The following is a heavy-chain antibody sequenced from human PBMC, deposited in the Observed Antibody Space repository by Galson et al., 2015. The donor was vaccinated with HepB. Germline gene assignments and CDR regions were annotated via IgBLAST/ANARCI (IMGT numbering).Heavy chain of an antibody. D-gene: IGHD1-26*01. J-gene: IGHJ4*02. CDR1: GGTFSSYA. CDR2: IIPILGIA. V-gene: IGHV1-69*04. Sequence: SVKVSCKASGGTFSSYAISWVRQAPGQGLEWMGRIIPILGIANYAQKFQGRVTITADESTSTAYMELSSLRSEDTAVYYCARGGGSYSGYLDYWGQGTLVTVA. CDR3: ARGGGSYSGYLDY.